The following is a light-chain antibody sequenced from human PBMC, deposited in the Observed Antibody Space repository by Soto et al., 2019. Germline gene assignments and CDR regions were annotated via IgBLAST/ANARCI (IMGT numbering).Light chain of an antibody. CDR3: QQYVISVT. CDR2: GAS. V-gene: IGKV3-20*01. CDR1: QSISSNF. Sequence: EILLTQSPGTLSLSPGEGATLSCRASQSISSNFLAWYQQKRGQAPRLLIYGASNRATGIPERLSGSASGTDFTLTISRMAPQDYAIYYCQQYVISVTFGQGTRLEIK. J-gene: IGKJ5*01.